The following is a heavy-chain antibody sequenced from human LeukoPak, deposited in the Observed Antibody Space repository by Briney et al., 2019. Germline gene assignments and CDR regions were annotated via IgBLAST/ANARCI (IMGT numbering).Heavy chain of an antibody. V-gene: IGHV3-21*01. J-gene: IGHJ6*03. D-gene: IGHD1-1*01. Sequence: GGSLRLSCAASGFTFSSYSMNWVRQAPGKGLEWVSSISSSSSYIYYADSVKGRFTISRDNAKNSLYLQMNSLRAEDTAVYYCARSPGSGTTSYYYYYMDVWGKGTTVTVSS. CDR1: GFTFSSYS. CDR3: ARSPGSGTTSYYYYYMDV. CDR2: ISSSSSYI.